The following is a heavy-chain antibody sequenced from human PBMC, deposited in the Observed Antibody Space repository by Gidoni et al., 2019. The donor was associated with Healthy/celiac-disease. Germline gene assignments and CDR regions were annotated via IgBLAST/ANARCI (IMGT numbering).Heavy chain of an antibody. CDR2: RSYDGSNK. CDR3: ARDPGASSGWLYYYYGMDV. Sequence: QVQLVESGGCVVQPGRSLRLSCAASGFSFSSYALHWVRQAPGKGLEWVAVRSYDGSNKYYADSVKGRFTISRDNSKNTLYLQMNSRRAEDTAVYYCARDPGASSGWLYYYYGMDVWGQGTTVTVSS. D-gene: IGHD6-19*01. V-gene: IGHV3-30-3*01. CDR1: GFSFSSYA. J-gene: IGHJ6*02.